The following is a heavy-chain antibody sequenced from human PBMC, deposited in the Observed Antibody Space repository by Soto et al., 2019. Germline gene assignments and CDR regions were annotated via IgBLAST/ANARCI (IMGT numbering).Heavy chain of an antibody. Sequence: ASVKVSCKASGYTFTSYGISWVRQAPGQGLEWMGWISAYNGNTNYAQKLQGRVTMTTDTSTSTAYMELRSLRSDDTAVYYCARAGDFWSGYYIPNYYYYYMDVWGKGTTVTVSS. D-gene: IGHD3-3*01. CDR3: ARAGDFWSGYYIPNYYYYYMDV. V-gene: IGHV1-18*01. CDR2: ISAYNGNT. CDR1: GYTFTSYG. J-gene: IGHJ6*03.